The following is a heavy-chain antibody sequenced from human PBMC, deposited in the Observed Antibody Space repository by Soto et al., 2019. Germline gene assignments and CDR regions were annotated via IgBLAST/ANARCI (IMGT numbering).Heavy chain of an antibody. V-gene: IGHV3-30*18. CDR1: GFTFSSYG. CDR2: ISYDGSNK. CDR3: AKGVLINYYYGMDV. J-gene: IGHJ6*02. Sequence: HPGGSLRLSCAASGFTFSSYGMHWVRQAPGKGLEWVAVISYDGSNKYYADSVKGRFTISRDNSKNTLYLQMNSLRAEDTAVYYCAKGVLINYYYGMDVWGQGTTVTVSS.